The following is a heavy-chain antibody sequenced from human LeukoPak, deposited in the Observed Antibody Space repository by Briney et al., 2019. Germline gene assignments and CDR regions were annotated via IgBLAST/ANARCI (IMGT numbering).Heavy chain of an antibody. Sequence: GASVKVSCKASGYTFTGYYMHWVRQAPGQGLEWMGWINPNSGGTNYAQKFQGRVTMTRDTSISTAYMELSRLRSDDTAVYYCARGRLGRYSSSPRFNYWGQGTLVTVSS. D-gene: IGHD6-13*01. CDR2: INPNSGGT. V-gene: IGHV1-2*02. J-gene: IGHJ4*02. CDR3: ARGRLGRYSSSPRFNY. CDR1: GYTFTGYY.